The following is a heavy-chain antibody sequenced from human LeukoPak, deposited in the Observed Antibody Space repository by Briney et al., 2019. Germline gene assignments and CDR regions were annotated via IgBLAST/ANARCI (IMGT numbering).Heavy chain of an antibody. CDR3: ARDHSGGSTWWFDL. Sequence: ASVTVSCTASGFTFTSYYMHWVRQAPGQGLEGMGVINPSGSYTNYAQTFQGRVTITRETSTTTVYIELSSLTSEDTAVYYCARDHSGGSTWWFDLWGQGTLVTVSS. CDR1: GFTFTSYY. CDR2: INPSGSYT. V-gene: IGHV1-46*01. D-gene: IGHD2-15*01. J-gene: IGHJ5*02.